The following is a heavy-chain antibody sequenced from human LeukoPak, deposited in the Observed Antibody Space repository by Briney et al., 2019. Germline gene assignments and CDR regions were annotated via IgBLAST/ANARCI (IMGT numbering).Heavy chain of an antibody. CDR1: GYIFTDFY. D-gene: IGHD3-22*01. Sequence: ASVKVSCKASGYIFTDFYINWVRQAPGQGLEWMGWVNPTSGGTNYAQKFQGRVTMTRDTSISTAYMELSRLRSDDTAVYYCARVYYYYDSSGILTLYFDYWGQGTLVTVSS. J-gene: IGHJ4*02. V-gene: IGHV1-2*02. CDR2: VNPTSGGT. CDR3: ARVYYYYDSSGILTLYFDY.